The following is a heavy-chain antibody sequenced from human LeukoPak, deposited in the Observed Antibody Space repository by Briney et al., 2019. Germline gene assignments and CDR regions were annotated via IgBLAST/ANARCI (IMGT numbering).Heavy chain of an antibody. J-gene: IGHJ3*01. CDR3: ARGFQWHPKPCVFDV. CDR1: GGSTSSYY. CDR2: IYYTGDT. V-gene: IGHV4-59*01. D-gene: IGHD2-8*01. Sequence: SETLSLTCTISGGSTSSYYWSWIRQSPWKGLEWVGDIYYTGDTNDNPSLKSRASISIDTSNNQFSLRLRSVTAADTAVYYCARGFQWHPKPCVFDVWGQGTMVTVSS.